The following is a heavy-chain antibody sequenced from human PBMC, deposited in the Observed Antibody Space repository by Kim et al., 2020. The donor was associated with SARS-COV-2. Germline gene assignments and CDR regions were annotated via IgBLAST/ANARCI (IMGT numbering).Heavy chain of an antibody. CDR3: ARRNNFDY. V-gene: IGHV4-39*01. J-gene: IGHJ4*02. CDR2: IYYSGAT. Sequence: SETLFLTCSVSGGSISDSRPHWGWIRQPPGKGLEWIGSIYYSGATYYNPSLKSRVTISIDTSKNQFSLKLTSVTAADTAVYYCARRNNFDYWGQGTLVSVSS. CDR1: GGSISDSRPH.